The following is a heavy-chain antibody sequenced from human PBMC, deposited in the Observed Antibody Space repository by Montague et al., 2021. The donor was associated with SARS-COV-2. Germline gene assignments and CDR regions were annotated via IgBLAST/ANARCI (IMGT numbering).Heavy chain of an antibody. CDR3: TRVVVVVPASPARTLFDH. CDR2: IYATGSA. D-gene: IGHD2-15*01. Sequence: TLSLTCTVSGGSVSSRSHFWSWIRQPAGKGLEWIVHIYATGSAKYHPSLESRVTISVGTSNNQFSLRLNSVTAADTAVYYCTRVVVVVPASPARTLFDHWGQGILVTVSS. J-gene: IGHJ5*02. V-gene: IGHV4-61*09. CDR1: GGSVSSRSHF.